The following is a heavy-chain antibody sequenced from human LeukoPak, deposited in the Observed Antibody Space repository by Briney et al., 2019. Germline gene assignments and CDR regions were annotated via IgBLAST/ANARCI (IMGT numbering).Heavy chain of an antibody. CDR1: GASISSYY. CDR3: AREGSSHLNWFDP. V-gene: IGHV4-4*07. CDR2: IYTSGST. Sequence: SESLSLTCTVSGASISSYYWSWIRQPAGKGLEWIGRIYTSGSTNYNPSLKSRVTMSVDTSKNQFSLKLSSVTAADTAVYYCAREGSSHLNWFDPWGQGTLVTVSS. D-gene: IGHD6-13*01. J-gene: IGHJ5*02.